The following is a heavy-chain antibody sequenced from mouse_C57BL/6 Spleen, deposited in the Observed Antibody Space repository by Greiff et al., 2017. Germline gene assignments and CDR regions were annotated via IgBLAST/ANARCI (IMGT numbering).Heavy chain of an antibody. Sequence: VQLQQPGAELVKPGASVKLSCKASGYTFTSYWMQWVKQRPGQGLEWIGEIDPSDSYTNYNQKFKGKATLTVDTSSSTAYMQLSSLTSEDSAVYCCARTEGYAMDYWGQGTSVTVSS. J-gene: IGHJ4*01. CDR1: GYTFTSYW. CDR3: ARTEGYAMDY. V-gene: IGHV1-50*01. CDR2: IDPSDSYT.